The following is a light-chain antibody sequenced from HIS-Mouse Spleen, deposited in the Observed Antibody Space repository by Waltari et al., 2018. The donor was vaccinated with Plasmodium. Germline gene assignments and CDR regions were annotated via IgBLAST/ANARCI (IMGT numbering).Light chain of an antibody. CDR1: ALPKKY. CDR3: YSTDSSGNHRV. Sequence: SYELTQPPSVSVSPGQTARITCSGDALPKKYAYWYQQKSGQATVLVMYEDSKRPAGIPERYSGSRSGTMATWTISGAQVEDEADYYCYSTDSSGNHRVFGGGTKLTVL. V-gene: IGLV3-10*01. J-gene: IGLJ3*02. CDR2: EDS.